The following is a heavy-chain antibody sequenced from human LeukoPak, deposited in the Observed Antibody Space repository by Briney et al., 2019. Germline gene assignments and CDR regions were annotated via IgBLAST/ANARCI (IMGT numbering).Heavy chain of an antibody. V-gene: IGHV3-11*01. J-gene: IGHJ4*02. Sequence: LSLTCTVSGGSISSGGYYWSWIRQPPGKGLEWVSYISSSGSTIYYADSVKGRFTISRDNAKNSLYLQMNSLRAEDTAVYYCARTYGSGSYVYFDYWGQGTLVTVSS. CDR3: ARTYGSGSYVYFDY. CDR2: ISSSGSTI. CDR1: GGSISSGGYY. D-gene: IGHD3-10*01.